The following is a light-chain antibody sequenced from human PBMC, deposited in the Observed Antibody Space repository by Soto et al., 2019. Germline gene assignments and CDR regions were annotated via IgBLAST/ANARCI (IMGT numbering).Light chain of an antibody. CDR2: GAS. Sequence: EIVMTQSPATLSVSPGESATLSCRASQSVSSGLAWYQQKPGQAPRLLIYGASTRASDIPARFSGSGSGTEFTLTISSLQAEDSAVYYCQPHYDGWAFGQGNKLELK. CDR3: QPHYDGWA. J-gene: IGKJ2*01. V-gene: IGKV3-15*01. CDR1: QSVSSG.